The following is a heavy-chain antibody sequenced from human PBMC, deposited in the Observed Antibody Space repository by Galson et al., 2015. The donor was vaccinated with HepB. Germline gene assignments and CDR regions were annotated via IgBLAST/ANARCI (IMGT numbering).Heavy chain of an antibody. CDR1: GFTFSDYY. J-gene: IGHJ4*02. CDR2: ISTTSRTI. CDR3: VKHCTGANCYLDL. D-gene: IGHD2-8*02. V-gene: IGHV3-11*01. Sequence: SLRLSCAASGFTFSDYYMSWVRQAPGRGLEWISYISTTSRTINYADSVKGRFSIFRDNAKTSLYLQMSSLTAEDTAVYYCVKHCTGANCYLDLWGQGTLVTVSS.